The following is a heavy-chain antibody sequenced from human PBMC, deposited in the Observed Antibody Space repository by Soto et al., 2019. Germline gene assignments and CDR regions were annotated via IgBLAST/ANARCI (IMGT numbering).Heavy chain of an antibody. CDR1: GFSLSSYW. V-gene: IGHV3-7*01. Sequence: EVQLVESGGGLVQPGGSLRLSCAASGFSLSSYWMSWVRQAPGKGLEWVANMNQDGSESDYVGSVKGRFTFTRDNAKNSLYLKMNSVRAEDTAVYYCARLSTSAGRRDLACWGQGTLVTVSS. CDR2: MNQDGSES. J-gene: IGHJ4*02. CDR3: ARLSTSAGRRDLAC.